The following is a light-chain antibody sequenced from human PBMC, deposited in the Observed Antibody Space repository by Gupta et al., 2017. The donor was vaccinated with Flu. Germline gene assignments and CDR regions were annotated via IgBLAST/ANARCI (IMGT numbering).Light chain of an antibody. CDR2: GAS. V-gene: IGKV3-20*01. J-gene: IGKJ1*01. Sequence: QSPGTLSLSPGERATLSCRASQSVSSSSLAWYQQRPGQAPRLLIYGASSRATGIPDRFSGSGSGTDFTLTISRLEPEDFAVYYCQQYGRTFGQGTKVEIK. CDR3: QQYGRT. CDR1: QSVSSSS.